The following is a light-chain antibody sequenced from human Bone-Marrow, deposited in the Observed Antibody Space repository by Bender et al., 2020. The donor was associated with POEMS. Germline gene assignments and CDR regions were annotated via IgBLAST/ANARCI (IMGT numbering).Light chain of an antibody. CDR2: VNSDGSH. CDR3: QTWGTGITV. CDR1: SGHSSYA. V-gene: IGLV4-69*01. J-gene: IGLJ3*02. Sequence: QLVVTQSPSASASLGASVKLTCTLSSGHSSYAIAWHQQQPQKGPRFLIKVNSDGSHSKGDGIPDRFSGSSSGAERHLTISSLQSEDEADYYCQTWGTGITVFGGGTKLTVL.